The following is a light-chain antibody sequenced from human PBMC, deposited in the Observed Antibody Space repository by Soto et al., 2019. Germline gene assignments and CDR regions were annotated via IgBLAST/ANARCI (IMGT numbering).Light chain of an antibody. V-gene: IGKV3-20*01. J-gene: IGKJ5*01. CDR3: QRYGCAPIT. CDR1: QRVGSR. Sequence: TQTPGKIFVSGRGVDIGARRVSQRVGSRLAWYQQRVGQAPRLLMYGASGRATGIPDRFSGSGSETDISLTINRLDPEDFAVYFCQRYGCAPITFGQGTRLEIK. CDR2: GAS.